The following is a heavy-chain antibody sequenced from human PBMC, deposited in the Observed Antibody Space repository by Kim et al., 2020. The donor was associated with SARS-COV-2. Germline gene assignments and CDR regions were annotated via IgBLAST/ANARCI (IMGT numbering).Heavy chain of an antibody. CDR1: GFTFSSYA. J-gene: IGHJ6*02. CDR3: ARDGCRVVVAATCGMDV. D-gene: IGHD2-15*01. CDR2: MSGSGGST. Sequence: GGSLRLSCAASGFTFSSYAMSWVRQAPGKGLEWVSAMSGSGGSTYYADSVKGRFIISRDNTKNTLYLQMNSLRAEDTAVSYCARDGCRVVVAATCGMDVWGQGTTVTVSS. V-gene: IGHV3-23*01.